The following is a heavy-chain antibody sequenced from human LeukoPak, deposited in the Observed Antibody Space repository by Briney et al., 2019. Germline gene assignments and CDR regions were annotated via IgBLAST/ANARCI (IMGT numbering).Heavy chain of an antibody. Sequence: SETLSLTRTVSGGSISSYYWSWIRQPPGKGLEWIGYIYYSGSTNYNPSLKSRVTISVDTSKNQFSLKLSSVTAADTAVYYCARGGSSWPLLTDYWGQGTLVTVSS. D-gene: IGHD6-13*01. J-gene: IGHJ4*02. CDR3: ARGGSSWPLLTDY. CDR2: IYYSGST. CDR1: GGSISSYY. V-gene: IGHV4-59*01.